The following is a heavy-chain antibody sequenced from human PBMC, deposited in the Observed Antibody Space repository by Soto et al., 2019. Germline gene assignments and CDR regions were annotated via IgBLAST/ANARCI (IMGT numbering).Heavy chain of an antibody. CDR3: ARLGSYCRTSCSDY. CDR2: ISAYNGNT. V-gene: IGHV1-18*01. J-gene: IGHJ4*02. CDR1: GYTFTSYS. D-gene: IGHD2-2*01. Sequence: ASVKVSCKASGYTFTSYSISWVRQAPGQGLEWMGWISAYNGNTNYAQEFQGRVTMTTDTSTSTAYMELRSLRSDDTAVYYCARLGSYCRTSCSDYWGQGTLVTVSS.